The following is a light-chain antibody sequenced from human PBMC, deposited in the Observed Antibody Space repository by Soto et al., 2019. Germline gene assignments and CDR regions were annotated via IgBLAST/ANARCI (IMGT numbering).Light chain of an antibody. CDR3: QQRSSWYT. Sequence: EIVLTQSPATLSLSPGDRATLSCRASQSVSSYLAWYQQKPGQPPRLLIYDASNRATGIPARFSGSGSETDFTLTISSLEPEDFAVYYCQQRSSWYTFGQGTKLEVK. V-gene: IGKV3-11*01. CDR2: DAS. J-gene: IGKJ2*01. CDR1: QSVSSY.